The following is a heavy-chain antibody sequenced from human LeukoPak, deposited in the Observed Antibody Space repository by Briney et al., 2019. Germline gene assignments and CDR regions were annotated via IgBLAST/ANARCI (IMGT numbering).Heavy chain of an antibody. Sequence: PGGSLRLSCAAPGFTFTSYSLNWVRQAPGTGLEWVSSISESGRYIYFRASLKGRFTVSRDNAENSLYLQMNGLRVEDTAVYYCARGHSGSYQRTDAFDIWGRGTLVTVSS. CDR2: ISESGRYI. D-gene: IGHD1-26*01. V-gene: IGHV3-21*01. J-gene: IGHJ3*02. CDR3: ARGHSGSYQRTDAFDI. CDR1: GFTFTSYS.